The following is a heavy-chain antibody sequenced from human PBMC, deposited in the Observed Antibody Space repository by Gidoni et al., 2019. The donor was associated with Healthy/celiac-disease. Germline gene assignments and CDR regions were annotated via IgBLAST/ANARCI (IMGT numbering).Heavy chain of an antibody. Sequence: QLQLVESGGGVVQPGRSLRLSCAASGCTVISYARHWVRQAPGKGLEWVAVKSYDGSNKYYADSVKGRFTISRDNSKNTLYLQMNSLRAEDTAVYYCARDKDSGSYFDYWGQGTLVTVSS. J-gene: IGHJ4*02. V-gene: IGHV3-30-3*01. CDR2: KSYDGSNK. D-gene: IGHD1-26*01. CDR1: GCTVISYA. CDR3: ARDKDSGSYFDY.